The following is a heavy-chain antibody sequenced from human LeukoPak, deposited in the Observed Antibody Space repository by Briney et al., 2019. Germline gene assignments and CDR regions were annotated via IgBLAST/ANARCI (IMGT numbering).Heavy chain of an antibody. Sequence: GGSLRLSCAASGSTFRTCAMTWVRQAPGKGLEWVSSIGSPEETYYADSVKGRFTISRDNSKNTLYLQMNSLRAEDTAVYYCATEQGIAVAGSTDVWGKGTTVTVSS. CDR2: IGSPEET. V-gene: IGHV3-23*01. D-gene: IGHD6-19*01. CDR3: ATEQGIAVAGSTDV. J-gene: IGHJ6*04. CDR1: GSTFRTCA.